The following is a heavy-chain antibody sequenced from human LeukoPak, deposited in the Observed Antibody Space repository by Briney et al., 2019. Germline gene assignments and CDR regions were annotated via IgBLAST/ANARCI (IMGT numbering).Heavy chain of an antibody. CDR3: ARVSSAATITDWFDP. D-gene: IGHD5-24*01. V-gene: IGHV1-69*13. J-gene: IGHJ5*02. CDR1: GGTFSSYA. Sequence: GASVKVSCKASGGTFSSYAISWVRQAPGQGLEWMGGIIPIFGTANYAQKFQGRVTITADESTSTAYMELSSLRSEDTAVYYCARVSSAATITDWFDPWGQGTLVTVSS. CDR2: IIPIFGTA.